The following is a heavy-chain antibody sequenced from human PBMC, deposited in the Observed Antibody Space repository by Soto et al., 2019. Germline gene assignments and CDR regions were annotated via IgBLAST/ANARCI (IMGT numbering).Heavy chain of an antibody. CDR1: GASFTSSSFY. D-gene: IGHD6-13*01. V-gene: IGHV4-39*02. CDR2: IYYDGTT. Sequence: QLQLQESGPGLVTPSETLSLTCIVSGASFTSSSFYWVWIRQPPGKGLEWIGSIYYDGTTYYNPSLKGRATVSVDTSNNHFSLKLNSVTAADTAVYYCTRRGHVSSPTWGQGTLVTVSS. CDR3: TRRGHVSSPT. J-gene: IGHJ4*02.